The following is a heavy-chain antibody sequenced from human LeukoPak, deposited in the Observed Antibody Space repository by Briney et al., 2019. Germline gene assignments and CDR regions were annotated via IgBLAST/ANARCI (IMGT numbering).Heavy chain of an antibody. CDR1: GFTFSTYA. Sequence: GGSLRLSCAASGFTFSTYAMHWVRQAPGKGLEYVAAISSNGGSTYYANSVKGRFTISRDNSKNTLYLQMGSLRAEDMAVYYCARWVGSGWLDNYFDYWGQGTLVTVSS. J-gene: IGHJ4*02. D-gene: IGHD6-19*01. CDR3: ARWVGSGWLDNYFDY. CDR2: ISSNGGST. V-gene: IGHV3-64*01.